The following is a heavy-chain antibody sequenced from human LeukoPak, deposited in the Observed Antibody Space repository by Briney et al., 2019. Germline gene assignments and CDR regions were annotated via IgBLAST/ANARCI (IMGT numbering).Heavy chain of an antibody. Sequence: GGSLRLSCAASGFTFSNYGMHWVRQAPGKGLEWVAFIRYDGSNKYYADSVKGRFTISRDNSKNTLYLQMNSLRAEDTAVYYCANPPLTGHDAFDIWGQGTMVTVSS. D-gene: IGHD7-27*01. CDR3: ANPPLTGHDAFDI. CDR2: IRYDGSNK. V-gene: IGHV3-30*02. J-gene: IGHJ3*02. CDR1: GFTFSNYG.